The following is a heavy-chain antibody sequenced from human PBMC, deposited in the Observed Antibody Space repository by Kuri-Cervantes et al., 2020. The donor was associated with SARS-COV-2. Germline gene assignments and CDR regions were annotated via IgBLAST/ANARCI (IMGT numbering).Heavy chain of an antibody. D-gene: IGHD2-15*01. CDR2: INAGNGNT. CDR1: GYTFTSYA. V-gene: IGHV1-3*01. J-gene: IGHJ6*02. CDR3: ARATECSGGSCYNYYYYGMDV. Sequence: ASVKVSCKASGYTFTSYAMHWVRQAPGQRLEWMGWINAGNGNTKYSQKFQGRVTITRDTSASTAYMELSSLRSEDTAVYYCARATECSGGSCYNYYYYGMDVWGQGTTVTVSS.